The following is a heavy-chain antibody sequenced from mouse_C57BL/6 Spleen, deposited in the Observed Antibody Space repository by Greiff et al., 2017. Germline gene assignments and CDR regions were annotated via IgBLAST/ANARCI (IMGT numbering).Heavy chain of an antibody. V-gene: IGHV1-52*01. CDR1: GYTFTSYW. CDR2: IGPSGSAP. CDR3: ARGGFLYAMDY. Sequence: QVQLQQPGAELVRPGSSVKLSCKASGYTFTSYWMPWVQQGPIKGLEWIGNIGPSGSAPHYPQKFKDKVTLTGDKSYSTAYMQISSLRSEDSAVYYCARGGFLYAMDYWGQGTSVTVSS. J-gene: IGHJ4*01.